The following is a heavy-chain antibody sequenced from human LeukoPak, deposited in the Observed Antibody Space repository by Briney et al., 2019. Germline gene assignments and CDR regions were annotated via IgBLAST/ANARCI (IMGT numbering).Heavy chain of an antibody. J-gene: IGHJ4*02. Sequence: GGSLRLSCATSGFPFSPLWMHWVRQAPGKGLVWVSLVKSDGSAMYADSVKGRFTISRDNAKNTLYLQMNSLRAEDAAVYFCAREVASAAFDYWGQGTPVTVSS. CDR1: GFPFSPLW. CDR2: VKSDGSA. CDR3: AREVASAAFDY. V-gene: IGHV3-74*03. D-gene: IGHD5-12*01.